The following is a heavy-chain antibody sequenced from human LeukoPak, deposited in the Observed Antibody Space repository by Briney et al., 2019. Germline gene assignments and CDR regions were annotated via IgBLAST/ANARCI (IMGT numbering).Heavy chain of an antibody. V-gene: IGHV3-21*06. J-gene: IGHJ4*02. D-gene: IGHD5-18*01. CDR2: ITSSSSYI. Sequence: GGSLRLSCAASGFTFTSYNMNWVRQAPGKGLEWVSSITSSSSYIYYADSVKGRFTISRDNAKNSLYLQMDSLRAEDTAVYYCARRASSERGHSYGLDYWGQGTLVTVSS. CDR1: GFTFTSYN. CDR3: ARRASSERGHSYGLDY.